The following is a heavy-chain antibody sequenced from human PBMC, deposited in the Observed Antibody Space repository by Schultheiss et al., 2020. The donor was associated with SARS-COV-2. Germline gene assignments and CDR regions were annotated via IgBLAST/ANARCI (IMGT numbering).Heavy chain of an antibody. CDR2: LYSGGST. CDR1: GFTFNNYA. CDR3: ARDPVRTANY. V-gene: IGHV3-66*01. J-gene: IGHJ4*02. Sequence: GGSLRLSCAASGFTFNNYAMSWVRQAPGKGLEWVSLLYSGGSTYYADSVKGRFTISRDNAKNTLFLQMHSLRAEDTALYYCARDPVRTANYWGQGTLVTVSS. D-gene: IGHD2-21*02.